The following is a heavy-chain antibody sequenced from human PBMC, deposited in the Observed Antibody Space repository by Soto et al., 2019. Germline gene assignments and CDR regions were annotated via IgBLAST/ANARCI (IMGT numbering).Heavy chain of an antibody. D-gene: IGHD6-13*01. Sequence: PGGSLRLSCAASGFTFSSYGMHWVRQASGKGLEWVAVISYDGSNKYYADSVKGRFTISRDNSKNTLYLQMNSLRAEDTAVYYCAKETGYSSSWYFDYWGQGT. CDR1: GFTFSSYG. V-gene: IGHV3-30*18. J-gene: IGHJ4*02. CDR2: ISYDGSNK. CDR3: AKETGYSSSWYFDY.